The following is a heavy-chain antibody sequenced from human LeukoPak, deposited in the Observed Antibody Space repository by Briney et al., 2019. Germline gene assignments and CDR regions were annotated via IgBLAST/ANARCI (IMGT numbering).Heavy chain of an antibody. J-gene: IGHJ3*02. CDR1: GGSISSGDYY. D-gene: IGHD3-3*01. CDR3: ASVITIFGVVTAFDI. Sequence: SETLSLTCTVSGGSISSGDYYWSRIRQPPGKGLEWIGYIYYSGSTYYNPSLKSRVTISVDTSKNQFSLKLSSVTAADTAVYYCASVITIFGVVTAFDIWGQGTMVTVSS. V-gene: IGHV4-30-4*01. CDR2: IYYSGST.